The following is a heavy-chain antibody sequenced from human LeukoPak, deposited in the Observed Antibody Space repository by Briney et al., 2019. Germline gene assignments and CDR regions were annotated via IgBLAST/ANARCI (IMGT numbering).Heavy chain of an antibody. J-gene: IGHJ4*02. V-gene: IGHV3-23*01. CDR3: AKSGYNRFDY. Sequence: GGSLRLSCAASGFTFSSSAMSWVRQAPGKGLEWVSTISGSGSGGMTYYAGSVKGRFTISRYNSKNWRYAQRDIMRAEGTTVCYCAKSGYNRFDYWGQGTLVTVSS. CDR2: ISGSGSGGMT. D-gene: IGHD5-24*01. CDR1: GFTFSSSA.